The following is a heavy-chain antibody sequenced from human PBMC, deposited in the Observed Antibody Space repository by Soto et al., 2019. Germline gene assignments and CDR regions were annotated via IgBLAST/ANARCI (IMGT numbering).Heavy chain of an antibody. D-gene: IGHD6-19*01. CDR1: GGSISSSNW. J-gene: IGHJ6*02. V-gene: IGHV4-4*02. CDR2: IYHSGST. Sequence: QVQLQESGPGLVKPSGTLSLTCAVSGGSISSSNWWSWVRQPPGKGLEWIGEIYHSGSTNYNPSLKSRVTISVDKSKNQFSLKLSSVTAADTAVYYCAAIPGYSSGWNYYYGMDVWGQGTTVTVSS. CDR3: AAIPGYSSGWNYYYGMDV.